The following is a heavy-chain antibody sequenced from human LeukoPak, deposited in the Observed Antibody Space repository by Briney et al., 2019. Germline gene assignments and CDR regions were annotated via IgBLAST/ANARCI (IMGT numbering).Heavy chain of an antibody. CDR3: ARDYGDYTFDY. Sequence: SETLSLTCTVSGGSISSYYWSWIRQPPGKGLEWIGYIYHSGSTYYNPSLKSRVTISVDRSKNQFSLKLSSVTAADTAVYYCARDYGDYTFDYWGQGTLVTVSS. CDR1: GGSISSYY. J-gene: IGHJ4*02. V-gene: IGHV4-59*12. CDR2: IYHSGST. D-gene: IGHD4-17*01.